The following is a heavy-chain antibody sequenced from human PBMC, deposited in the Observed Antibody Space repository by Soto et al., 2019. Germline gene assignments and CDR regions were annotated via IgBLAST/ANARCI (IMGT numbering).Heavy chain of an antibody. J-gene: IGHJ4*02. CDR3: AKDRAVRAAAYYFDY. CDR2: IASDGRDK. Sequence: SVRLSCDASGFPFSHYGMHWVRQAPGKGLEWVAVIASDGRDKKFADSVKGRFTISRDNSRDTLYLQMDSLRPDDTALYYCAKDRAVRAAAYYFDYWGQGTLVTVSS. V-gene: IGHV3-30*18. D-gene: IGHD6-13*01. CDR1: GFPFSHYG.